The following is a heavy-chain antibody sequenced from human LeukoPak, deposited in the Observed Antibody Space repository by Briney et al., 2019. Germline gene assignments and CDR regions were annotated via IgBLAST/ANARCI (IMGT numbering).Heavy chain of an antibody. J-gene: IGHJ4*02. CDR1: GGTFSSYA. Sequence: SVKVSCKASGGTFSSYAISWVRQAPGQGLEWMGRIIPILGIANYAQKFQGRVTITADKSTSTAYMELSSLRSEDTAVYYCARVHDYGDYEGDYWGQGTLVTVSS. CDR3: ARVHDYGDYEGDY. CDR2: IIPILGIA. D-gene: IGHD4-17*01. V-gene: IGHV1-69*04.